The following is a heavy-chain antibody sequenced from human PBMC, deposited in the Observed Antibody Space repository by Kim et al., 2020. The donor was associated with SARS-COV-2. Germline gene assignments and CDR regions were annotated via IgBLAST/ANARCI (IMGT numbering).Heavy chain of an antibody. V-gene: IGHV3-23*01. CDR1: GFTFTGYA. CDR2: IDGSDGTT. Sequence: GGSLRLSCTTSGFTFTGYAMSWVRQAPGKGLEWVSSIDGSDGTTYYVASVKGRFTISRDNSKNTLYLQMNSLRADDTAVYYCMKGGWGWIWDHWGQGT. J-gene: IGHJ4*02. D-gene: IGHD2-2*03. CDR3: MKGGWGWIWDH.